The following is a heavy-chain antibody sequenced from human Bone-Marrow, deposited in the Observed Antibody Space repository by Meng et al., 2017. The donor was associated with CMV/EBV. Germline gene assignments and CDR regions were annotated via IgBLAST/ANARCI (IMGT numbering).Heavy chain of an antibody. CDR2: IDPNSGGT. CDR3: ARGGLGHYYYGLDV. Sequence: ASVKGSCKASEYTFTAYYMHWVRQAPGQGLEWMGWIDPNSGGTKYAQKFQGRVTMTRDTSISTAYMDLIRLTSDDTAIYSCARGGLGHYYYGLDVWGQGTTVTVSS. CDR1: EYTFTAYY. J-gene: IGHJ6*02. V-gene: IGHV1-2*02.